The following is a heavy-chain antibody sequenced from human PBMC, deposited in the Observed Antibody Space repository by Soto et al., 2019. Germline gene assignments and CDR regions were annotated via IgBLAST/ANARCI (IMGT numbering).Heavy chain of an antibody. J-gene: IGHJ2*01. CDR3: ARDSLGWYFDL. CDR1: GFTFSDYY. CDR2: VSRSGSTI. Sequence: PGGSLRLSCAASGFTFSDYYMSWIRQTPGKGLEWVSYVSRSGSTIYYADSVRGRFTISGDNAKNSLYLQMNSPRADDTAVYYCARDSLGWYFDLWGRGTPVTVSS. D-gene: IGHD6-13*01. V-gene: IGHV3-11*01.